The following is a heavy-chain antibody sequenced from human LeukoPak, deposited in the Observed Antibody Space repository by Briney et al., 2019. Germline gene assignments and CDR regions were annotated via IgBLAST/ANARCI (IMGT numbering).Heavy chain of an antibody. CDR3: ARGPLTSVVNWEEPYFDY. V-gene: IGHV1-18*01. Sequence: GASVKVSCKASGYTLTSYGVSWVRQAPGQGLEWMGWIGAYNGNTNYAQKLQGRVTMTTDTSTSTAYMELRSLRSDDAAVYYCARGPLTSVVNWEEPYFDYWGQGTLVTVSS. J-gene: IGHJ4*02. CDR1: GYTLTSYG. CDR2: IGAYNGNT. D-gene: IGHD4-23*01.